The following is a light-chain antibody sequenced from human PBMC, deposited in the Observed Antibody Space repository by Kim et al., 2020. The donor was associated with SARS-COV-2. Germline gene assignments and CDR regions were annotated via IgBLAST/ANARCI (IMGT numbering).Light chain of an antibody. CDR2: GAS. CDR1: QSIGTN. Sequence: VMTQSPATLSLSPGERAILSCRASQSIGTNLAWYHQKPGQAPPLLIYGASTRATGVTARISGSASGSDFTLTISSLQSGDFGTYDCQQYNNWFPYTFGQGTELEI. CDR3: QQYNNWFPYT. V-gene: IGKV3-15*01. J-gene: IGKJ2*01.